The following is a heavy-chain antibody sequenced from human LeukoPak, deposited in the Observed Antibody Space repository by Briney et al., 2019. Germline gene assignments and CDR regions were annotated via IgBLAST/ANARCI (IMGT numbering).Heavy chain of an antibody. J-gene: IGHJ4*02. CDR3: ARRSSGWGD. V-gene: IGHV5-51*01. CDR2: IFPSDSDT. CDR1: GYSFTNYW. Sequence: GGSLKISCKGSGYSFTNYWIGWVRQMPGKGLEWMGIIFPSDSDTRYSPSFQGQVTISADKSINTAYLQWNSLKASDSAIYYCARRSSGWGDWGQGTLVTVSS. D-gene: IGHD6-19*01.